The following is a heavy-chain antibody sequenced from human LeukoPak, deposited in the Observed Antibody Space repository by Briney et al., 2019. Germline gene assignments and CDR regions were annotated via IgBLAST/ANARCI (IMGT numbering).Heavy chain of an antibody. CDR3: AREGYRIVGAPYFDY. J-gene: IGHJ4*02. CDR1: GFTFSYYG. V-gene: IGHV3-30*03. Sequence: PGGSLRLSCVASGFTFSYYGIHWVRQAPGKGLEWVAVISSDGSTKYYEDSVKGRFTISRDNAKNSLYLQMNSLRAEDTAVYYCAREGYRIVGAPYFDYWGQGTLVTVSS. D-gene: IGHD1-26*01. CDR2: ISSDGSTK.